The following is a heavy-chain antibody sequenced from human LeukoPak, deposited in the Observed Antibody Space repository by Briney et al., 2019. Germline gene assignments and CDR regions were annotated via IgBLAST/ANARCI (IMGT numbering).Heavy chain of an antibody. D-gene: IGHD2-2*01. CDR1: GYSFTSYW. V-gene: IGHV5-51*01. Sequence: ESLKLSCKASGYSFTSYWIGWVRQMPGKGLEWMGITNPADSDTRYSPSFQGQVTISADKSIDTAYLQWSSLKASDTAMYYCARRYCSSTSCYGSNNWFDPWGQGTLVTVSS. J-gene: IGHJ5*02. CDR3: ARRYCSSTSCYGSNNWFDP. CDR2: TNPADSDT.